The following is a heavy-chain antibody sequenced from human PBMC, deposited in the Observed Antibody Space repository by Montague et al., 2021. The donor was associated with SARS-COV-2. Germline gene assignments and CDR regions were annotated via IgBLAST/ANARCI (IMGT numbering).Heavy chain of an antibody. CDR1: GGSVSSGDYS. J-gene: IGHJ6*02. CDR3: ATGTRRYGMDL. Sequence: TLSLTCVVAGGSVSSGDYSWSWIRQSPGKGLEWIGYIYQSGSAYYNPSLKSRVTISIDTSNNQFSLNLRSVTAADTGLDYCATGTRRYGMDLWGQGTTVTVSS. D-gene: IGHD3-10*01. CDR2: IYQSGSA. V-gene: IGHV4-30-2*06.